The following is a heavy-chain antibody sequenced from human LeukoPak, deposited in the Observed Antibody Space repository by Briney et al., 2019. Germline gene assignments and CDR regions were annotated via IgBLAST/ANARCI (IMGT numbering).Heavy chain of an antibody. J-gene: IGHJ6*02. CDR2: ISGSGARA. V-gene: IGHV3-23*01. CDR1: GFNFRGYA. D-gene: IGHD1-26*01. CDR3: AKEVVLGETNYYYNAMDV. Sequence: PGGSLRLSCAASGFNFRGYAMSWVRQAPGKGLEWVSAISGSGARAHYAESVRGRFTISRDNAQNTVHLQMSSLRADDTAVYYCAKEVVLGETNYYYNAMDVWGQGTTVTVSS.